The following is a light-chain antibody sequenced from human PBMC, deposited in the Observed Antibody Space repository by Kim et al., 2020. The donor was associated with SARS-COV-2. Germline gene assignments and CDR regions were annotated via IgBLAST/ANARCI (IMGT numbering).Light chain of an antibody. Sequence: VSPGERATLSSRASQTVKYTLAWYQQKPGPAPRLLIYGVSTRATGIPARFSGSGSGTDFTLTINSLQSEDFAVYSCQQYNNWPWTFGQGTKVDIK. CDR2: GVS. V-gene: IGKV3-15*01. J-gene: IGKJ1*01. CDR1: QTVKYT. CDR3: QQYNNWPWT.